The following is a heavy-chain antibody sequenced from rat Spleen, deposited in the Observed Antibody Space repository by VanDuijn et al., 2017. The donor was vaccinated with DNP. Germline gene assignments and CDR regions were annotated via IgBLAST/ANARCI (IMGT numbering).Heavy chain of an antibody. CDR2: MSSGGST. D-gene: IGHD1-12*02. J-gene: IGHJ2*01. CDR3: ARSDYHDGSHYYGYFYY. CDR1: GVSLTRNT. V-gene: IGHV2-6*01. Sequence: QVQLKESGPGLVQPSQTLSLTCTVSGVSLTRNTVAWVRQPPGKGLEWIAAMSSGGSTYYNSALKPRLSISRDTSKSQVFLKMNSLQTEDTAIYFCARSDYHDGSHYYGYFYYWGQGVLVTGSS.